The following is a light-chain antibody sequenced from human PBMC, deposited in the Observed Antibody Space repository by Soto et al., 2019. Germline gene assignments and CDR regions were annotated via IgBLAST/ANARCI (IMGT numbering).Light chain of an antibody. J-gene: IGLJ2*01. V-gene: IGLV1-44*01. CDR2: SNN. Sequence: QSVLTQPPSASGTPGQRVTLSCSGSISNIGSNTVNWYQQLPGTAPKLLIYSNNQRPSGVPDRFSGCKSGTSASLAISGLQSEDEAYYYCAAWDDSLNGGVFGGGTKHTVL. CDR1: ISNIGSNT. CDR3: AAWDDSLNGGV.